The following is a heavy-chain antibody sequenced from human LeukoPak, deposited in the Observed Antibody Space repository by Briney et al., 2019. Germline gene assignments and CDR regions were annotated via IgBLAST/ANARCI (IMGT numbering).Heavy chain of an antibody. CDR2: TYYTGSA. D-gene: IGHD3-10*01. V-gene: IGHV4-61*01. Sequence: SETLSLTCTVSGGSVSNGNFYWSWLRQPPGKALEWIGYTYYTGSAYYSPSLEGRVRISVDTSKNQFSVKLNSVTAADTAVYYCARSQNYYGSGDYWSLGTLVTVSS. CDR1: GGSVSNGNFY. CDR3: ARSQNYYGSGDY. J-gene: IGHJ4*02.